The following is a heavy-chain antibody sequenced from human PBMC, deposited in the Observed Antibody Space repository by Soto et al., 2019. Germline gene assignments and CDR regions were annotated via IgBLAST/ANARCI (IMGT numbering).Heavy chain of an antibody. CDR2: IKQDGSEK. V-gene: IGHV3-7*01. CDR3: ARVGQLGQYYYYYYGMDV. CDR1: GFTFSSYW. Sequence: EVQLVESGGGLVQPGGSLRLSCAASGFTFSSYWMSWVRQAPGKGLEWVSNIKQDGSEKYYVDSVKGRFTISRDNAKNTLYLQMNSLRADDTAVYYCARVGQLGQYYYYYYGMDVWGQGTTVTVSS. J-gene: IGHJ6*02. D-gene: IGHD6-13*01.